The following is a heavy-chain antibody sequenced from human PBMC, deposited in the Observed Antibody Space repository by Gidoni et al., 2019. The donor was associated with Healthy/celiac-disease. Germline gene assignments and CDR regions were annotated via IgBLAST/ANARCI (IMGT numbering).Heavy chain of an antibody. J-gene: IGHJ3*02. CDR1: GFTFRSYA. CDR3: AKGWESSGPHDAFDI. D-gene: IGHD3-22*01. CDR2: SSGSGGST. V-gene: IGHV3-23*01. Sequence: EVQLFASGGGLLQPGGSLRLSCAASGFTFRSYAMSWVRQAPGKGLEWVSASSGSGGSTYYADSVKGRFTISRDNSKNTLYLQMNSLRAEDTAVYYCAKGWESSGPHDAFDIWGQGTMVTVSS.